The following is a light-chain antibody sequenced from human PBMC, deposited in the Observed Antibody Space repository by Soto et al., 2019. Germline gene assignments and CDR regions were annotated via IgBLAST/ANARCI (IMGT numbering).Light chain of an antibody. CDR2: GAS. CDR3: QQYGSSPPWT. J-gene: IGKJ1*01. CDR1: QSVSSSY. Sequence: ENLFTQSPGPLSLSPGERGTLSWRARQSVSSSYLAWYQQKPGQAPRLLIYGASSRATGIPDRFSGSGSGTDFTLTISRLEPEDFAVYYCQQYGSSPPWTFGQGTKVDIK. V-gene: IGKV3-20*01.